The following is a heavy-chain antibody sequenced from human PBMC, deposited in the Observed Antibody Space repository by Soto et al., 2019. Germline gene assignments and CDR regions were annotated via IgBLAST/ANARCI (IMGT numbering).Heavy chain of an antibody. CDR2: IIPVYRTT. D-gene: IGHD3-10*01. J-gene: IGHJ6*03. CDR1: GGRFNTYV. CDR3: ARGDSRGYYMDV. Sequence: QAQLVQSGAEVRKPGSSVRVSCKSSGGRFNTYVITWVRQAPGQGLEWMGGIIPVYRTTMYAQHFEDRVTITADESTSTAYMEVSSLRSEDTDVYYCARGDSRGYYMDVWGQGTTVTVSS. V-gene: IGHV1-69*12.